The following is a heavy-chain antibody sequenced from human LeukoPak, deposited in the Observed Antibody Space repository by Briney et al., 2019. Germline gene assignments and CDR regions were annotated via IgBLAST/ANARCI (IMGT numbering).Heavy chain of an antibody. J-gene: IGHJ5*02. CDR2: IYFSGST. Sequence: SETLSLTCTVSVGSISNYYWSWIRQPPGGGLEGIGYIYFSGSTNYNPSLKSHGLIYLDPTQNQFPLQLKSVNTADKAIYYCARGGRVSTGIHGWLDPWGQGNLVTVSS. V-gene: IGHV4-59*01. CDR1: VGSISNYY. D-gene: IGHD2-21*02. CDR3: ARGGRVSTGIHGWLDP.